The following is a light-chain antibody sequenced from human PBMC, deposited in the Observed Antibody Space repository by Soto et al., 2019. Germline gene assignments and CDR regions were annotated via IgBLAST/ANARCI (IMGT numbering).Light chain of an antibody. J-gene: IGLJ3*02. Sequence: QSALTQPASVSGSPGQSITISCTGTSSDVGSYNLVSWYQQHPGKAPKHMIYEVSKRPSGVYNRFSGATSGNTASLTISGLQAEDEGDYSCCSYAGSSTPHGVFRGGTTLTVL. CDR1: SSDVGSYNL. V-gene: IGLV2-23*02. CDR3: CSYAGSSTPHGV. CDR2: EVS.